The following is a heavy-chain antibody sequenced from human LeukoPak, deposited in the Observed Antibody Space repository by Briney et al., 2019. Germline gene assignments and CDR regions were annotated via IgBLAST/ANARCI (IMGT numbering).Heavy chain of an antibody. CDR3: ARDLGPGS. V-gene: IGHV3-66*01. CDR2: IYSGGSA. Sequence: GGSLRLSCAVSGFTVSHSYMSWVRQAPGNGLEWVSVIYSGGSAYYADSVKGRFTISRDNSKNTLYLQMNSLRAEDTAVYYCARDLGPGSWGQGTMVTVSS. CDR1: GFTVSHSY. D-gene: IGHD3-10*01. J-gene: IGHJ3*01.